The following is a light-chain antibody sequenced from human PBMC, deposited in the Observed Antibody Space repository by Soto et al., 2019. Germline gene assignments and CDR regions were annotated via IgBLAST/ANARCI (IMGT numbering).Light chain of an antibody. J-gene: IGLJ2*01. CDR3: SSFTSYTTVL. CDR1: SSDVGGYNY. V-gene: IGLV2-14*01. CDR2: EVT. Sequence: QSALTQPASVSGSPGQSITISCTGTSSDVGGYNYVSWYQQHPGQAPKLMIYEVTNRPSGISNRFSGSKSGNTASLTISGLQAEDEADYFCSSFTSYTTVLFGGGTKLTVL.